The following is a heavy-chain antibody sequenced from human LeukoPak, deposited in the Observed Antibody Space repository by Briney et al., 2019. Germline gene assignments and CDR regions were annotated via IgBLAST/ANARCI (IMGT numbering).Heavy chain of an antibody. J-gene: IGHJ4*02. CDR2: IYSGGST. D-gene: IGHD6-19*01. V-gene: IGHV3-53*05. CDR1: GFTVSSNY. CDR3: ARRSIAVAGSDY. Sequence: GGSLRLSCAASGFTVSSNYMSWVRQAPGKGLEWVSVIYSGGSTYYADSVKGRFTISRDNSKNTLYLQMGSLRGEDMAVYYCARRSIAVAGSDYWGQGTLVTVSS.